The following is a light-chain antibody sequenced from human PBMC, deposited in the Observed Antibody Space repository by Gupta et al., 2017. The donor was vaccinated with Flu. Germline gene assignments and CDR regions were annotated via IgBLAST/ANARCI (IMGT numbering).Light chain of an antibody. CDR2: RNS. V-gene: IGLV1-47*01. CDR3: AAWDDSLSGPV. J-gene: IGLJ2*01. Sequence: QSVLTQPPSASGTPGQRVTISCSGSSSNIGSNYVYWYQQLPGTAPKLLIHRNSQRPSGVPDRFSGSKSGTSASLAISGLRSEDEADYFCAAWDDSLSGPVFGGGIKLTVL. CDR1: SSNIGSNY.